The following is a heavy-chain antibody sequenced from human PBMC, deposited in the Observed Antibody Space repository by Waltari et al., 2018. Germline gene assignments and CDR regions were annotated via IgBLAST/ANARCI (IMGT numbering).Heavy chain of an antibody. Sequence: QVQLQESGPGLVKPSETLSLNCTVSGGSIRSYYWNWIRQSAGKGLEWIGRMYPGGSADYSPSLKSRVTMSVDTSKNQFSLKLSSVTAADTAFYYWACGKYRAFDYWGQGTRVTVSS. CDR1: GGSIRSYY. CDR2: MYPGGSA. V-gene: IGHV4-4*07. J-gene: IGHJ4*02. CDR3: ACGKYRAFDY. D-gene: IGHD1-26*01.